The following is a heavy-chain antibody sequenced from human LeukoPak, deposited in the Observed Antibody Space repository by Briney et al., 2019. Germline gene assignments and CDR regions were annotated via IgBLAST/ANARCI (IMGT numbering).Heavy chain of an antibody. CDR2: ISWNSGSI. CDR3: AKNLLRAYYAGMDV. Sequence: GGSLRLSCAAAGFTFDYYAMRWVRQAPGKVLGWVSGISWNSGSIGYADSVKGRFTISRDNAKNSLSLQMNSLRAEDTPLYYCAKNLLRAYYAGMDVWGEGTTVTVSS. J-gene: IGHJ6*04. CDR1: GFTFDYYA. D-gene: IGHD3-9*01. V-gene: IGHV3-9*01.